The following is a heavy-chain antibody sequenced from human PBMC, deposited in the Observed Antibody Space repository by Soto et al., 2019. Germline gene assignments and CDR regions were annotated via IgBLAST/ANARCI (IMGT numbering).Heavy chain of an antibody. D-gene: IGHD1-26*01. Sequence: QVQLVESGGGVVQPGRSLRLSCAASGFTFSSYAMHWVRQAPGKGLELVAVISYDGSNKYYADSVKGRFTISRDNSKHTLYLQMNSLRAEDTAVYYCARSTDNIVGATSFDYWGQGTLVTVSS. V-gene: IGHV3-30-3*01. J-gene: IGHJ4*02. CDR2: ISYDGSNK. CDR3: ARSTDNIVGATSFDY. CDR1: GFTFSSYA.